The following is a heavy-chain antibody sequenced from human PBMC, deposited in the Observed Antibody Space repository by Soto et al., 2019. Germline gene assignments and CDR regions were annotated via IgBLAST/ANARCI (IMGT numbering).Heavy chain of an antibody. J-gene: IGHJ4*02. D-gene: IGHD3-3*01. Sequence: PGGSLRLSCAGSGVTFSSYTMSWVRQAPGKGLEWVSSISSTGNYIVYADSVKGRFTISRDNAKNSVYLQLNSLRPEDSAVYYGQRDEYDFWGQGSPVTVS. V-gene: IGHV3-21*01. CDR2: ISSTGNYI. CDR3: QRDEYDF. CDR1: GVTFSSYT.